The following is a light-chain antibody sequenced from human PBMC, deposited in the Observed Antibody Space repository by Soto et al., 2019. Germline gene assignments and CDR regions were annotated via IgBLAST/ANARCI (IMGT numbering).Light chain of an antibody. J-gene: IGKJ1*01. Sequence: DIVMTQSPLSLPVTPGEPASISCRSSQSLLHSDGYNNLHWYLQKPGQSPQLLIYLGSNRASGVPDRFSGSGSGTEFTLKISRVEAEDVGVYYCMQPLQSWTFGQGTKVDIK. V-gene: IGKV2-28*01. CDR1: QSLLHSDGYNN. CDR2: LGS. CDR3: MQPLQSWT.